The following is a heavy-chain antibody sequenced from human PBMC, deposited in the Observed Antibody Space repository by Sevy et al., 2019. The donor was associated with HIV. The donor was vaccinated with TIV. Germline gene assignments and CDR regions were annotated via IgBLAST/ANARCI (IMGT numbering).Heavy chain of an antibody. Sequence: GESLKISCAASGFTFNYHFMNWVRQVPGKGLEWVSYISSASSYINYSDSVKGRFTISRDNAKNLVFLEMNNLRPEDTAVYFCASGDYYGSLYYFDYWGQGTLVTVSS. D-gene: IGHD3-10*01. CDR2: ISSASSYI. CDR1: GFTFNYHF. J-gene: IGHJ4*02. CDR3: ASGDYYGSLYYFDY. V-gene: IGHV3-21*01.